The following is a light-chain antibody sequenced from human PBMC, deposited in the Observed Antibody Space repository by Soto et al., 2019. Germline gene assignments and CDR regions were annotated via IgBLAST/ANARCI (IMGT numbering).Light chain of an antibody. V-gene: IGLV2-23*02. J-gene: IGLJ3*02. CDR1: SSDIGSSNL. Sequence: QSALSQPASVSGSPGQSVTSSCTGTSSDIGSSNLASWYHHRPGQAPKLVIYEVTRRPSVDSNRFSGYKSGNTASLTIAGLQPDDHGDYYWCSYAGGRTFVVFGGGTKLTLL. CDR3: CSYAGGRTFVV. CDR2: EVT.